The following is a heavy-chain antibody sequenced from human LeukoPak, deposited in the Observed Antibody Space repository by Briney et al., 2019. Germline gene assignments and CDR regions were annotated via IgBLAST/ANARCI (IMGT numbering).Heavy chain of an antibody. Sequence: GGSLRLSCAASGFTFSDYYMSWIHQAPGKGLEWVSYISSSGSTIYYADSVKGRFTISRDNAKNSLYLQMNSLRAEDTAVYYCARAALMVYIVDYWGQGTLVTVSS. J-gene: IGHJ4*02. CDR1: GFTFSDYY. V-gene: IGHV3-11*04. D-gene: IGHD2-8*01. CDR2: ISSSGSTI. CDR3: ARAALMVYIVDY.